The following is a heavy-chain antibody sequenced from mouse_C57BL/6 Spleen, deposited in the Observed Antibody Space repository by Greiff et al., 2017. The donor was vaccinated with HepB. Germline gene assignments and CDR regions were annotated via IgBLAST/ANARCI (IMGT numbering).Heavy chain of an antibody. CDR2: IDPSDSET. V-gene: IGHV1-52*01. D-gene: IGHD1-1*01. J-gene: IGHJ4*01. CDR1: GYTFTSYW. CDR3: ARWDGSSSYYAMDY. Sequence: QVQLQQPGAELVRPGSSVKLSCKASGYTFTSYWMHWVKQRPIQGLEWIGNIDPSDSETHYNQKFKDKATLTVDKSSSTAYMQLSSLTSEDSAVYYCARWDGSSSYYAMDYWGQGTSVTVSS.